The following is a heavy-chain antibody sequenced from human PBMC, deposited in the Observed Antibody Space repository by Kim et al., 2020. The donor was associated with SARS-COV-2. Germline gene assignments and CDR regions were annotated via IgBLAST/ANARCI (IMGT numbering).Heavy chain of an antibody. CDR3: ARDMDPTVYDY. J-gene: IGHJ4*02. D-gene: IGHD4-4*01. Sequence: KTTYTTKCQGRVTITRRPSENTAYMELRRLTTKDTAIYYCARDMDPTVYDYWGQGTLVTVSS. V-gene: IGHV1-3*01. CDR2: KT.